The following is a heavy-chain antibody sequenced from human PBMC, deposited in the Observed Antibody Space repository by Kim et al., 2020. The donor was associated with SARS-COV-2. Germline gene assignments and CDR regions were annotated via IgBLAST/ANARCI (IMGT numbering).Heavy chain of an antibody. D-gene: IGHD1-26*01. J-gene: IGHJ6*02. V-gene: IGHV3-21*01. CDR3: ARDGSYPGAYYYYGMDV. CDR2: ISSSSSYI. CDR1: GFTFSSYS. Sequence: GGSLRLSCAASGFTFSSYSMNWVRQAPGKGLEWVSSISSSSSYIYYADSVKGRFTISRDNAKNSLYLQMNSLRAEDTAVYYCARDGSYPGAYYYYGMDVWGQGTTVTVSS.